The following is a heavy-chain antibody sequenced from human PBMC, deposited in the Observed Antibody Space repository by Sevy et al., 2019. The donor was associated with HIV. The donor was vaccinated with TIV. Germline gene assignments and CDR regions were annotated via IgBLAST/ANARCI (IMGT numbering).Heavy chain of an antibody. CDR2: INPNSGGT. CDR1: GYTFTGYY. CDR3: ARDVEGYTYGYAFDY. D-gene: IGHD5-18*01. J-gene: IGHJ4*02. V-gene: IGHV1-2*06. Sequence: ASVKVSCKASGYTFTGYYMHWVRQAPGQGLEWMGRINPNSGGTNYAQKFQGRVTMTRDTSISTAYMVLSRLRSDDTAVYYCARDVEGYTYGYAFDYWGQGTLVTVSS.